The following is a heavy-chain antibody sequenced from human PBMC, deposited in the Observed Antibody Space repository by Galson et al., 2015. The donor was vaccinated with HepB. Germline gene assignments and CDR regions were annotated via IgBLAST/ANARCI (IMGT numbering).Heavy chain of an antibody. J-gene: IGHJ5*02. V-gene: IGHV1-18*01. CDR2: ISAYNGIT. CDR1: GYTFTSYG. D-gene: IGHD2-2*02. Sequence: SVKVSCKASGYTFTSYGISWVRQAPGQGLEWMGWISAYNGITNYAQKLQGRVTMTTDTSTSTAYMELRSLRSDDTAVYYCARSGCSSTSCYRFDPWGQGTLVTVSS. CDR3: ARSGCSSTSCYRFDP.